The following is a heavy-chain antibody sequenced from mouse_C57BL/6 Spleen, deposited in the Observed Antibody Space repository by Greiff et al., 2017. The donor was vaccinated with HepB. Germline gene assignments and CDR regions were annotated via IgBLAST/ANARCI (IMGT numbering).Heavy chain of an antibody. Sequence: EVKLMESGAELVRPGASVKLSCTASGFNIKDDYMHWVKQRPEQGLEWIGWIDPENGDTEYASKFQGKATITADTSSNTAYLQLSSLTSEDTAVYYCTAVLLRSHWYFDVWGTGTTVTVSS. CDR2: IDPENGDT. CDR1: GFNIKDDY. CDR3: TAVLLRSHWYFDV. J-gene: IGHJ1*03. V-gene: IGHV14-4*01. D-gene: IGHD1-1*01.